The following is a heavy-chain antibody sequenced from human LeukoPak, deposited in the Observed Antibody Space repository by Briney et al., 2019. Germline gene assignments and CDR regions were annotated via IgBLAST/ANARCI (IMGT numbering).Heavy chain of an antibody. CDR3: ARGKHDYNNLYYYYYYMDV. J-gene: IGHJ6*03. CDR1: GYTFTSYD. D-gene: IGHD4-11*01. V-gene: IGHV1-8*01. Sequence: GASVKVSCKASGYTFTSYDINWVRQATGQGLEWMGWMNPNSGNTGYAQKFQGRVTMTRNTSISTAYMELSSLRSEDTAVYYCARGKHDYNNLYYYYYYMDVWGKGTTVTVSS. CDR2: MNPNSGNT.